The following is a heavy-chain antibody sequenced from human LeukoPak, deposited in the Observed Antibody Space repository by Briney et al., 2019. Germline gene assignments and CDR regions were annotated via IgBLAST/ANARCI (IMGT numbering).Heavy chain of an antibody. CDR1: GYTFTSYY. J-gene: IGHJ3*02. CDR3: ARDWGYCSGGSCYRGAFDI. V-gene: IGHV1-46*01. D-gene: IGHD2-15*01. CDR2: INPGDGST. Sequence: GASVKVSCKASGYTFTSYYIHWVRQAPGQGLEWMGIINPGDGSTSYVQKFRGRVTMTRDMSTSTVYMELSSLRSEDTAVYYCARDWGYCSGGSCYRGAFDIWGQGTMVTVSS.